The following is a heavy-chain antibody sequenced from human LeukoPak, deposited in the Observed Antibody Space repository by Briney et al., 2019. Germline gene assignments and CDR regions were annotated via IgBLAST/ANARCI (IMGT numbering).Heavy chain of an antibody. CDR2: ISYDGSNK. V-gene: IGHV3-30-3*01. Sequence: GGSLRLSCAASGFTFSSYAMHWVRQAPGKGLEWVAVISYDGSNKYYADSVKGRFTISRDNSKNTLYLQMNSLRAEDTAVYYCARDKPSFWSGAYYYDMDVWGQGTTVTVSS. D-gene: IGHD3-3*01. CDR1: GFTFSSYA. J-gene: IGHJ6*02. CDR3: ARDKPSFWSGAYYYDMDV.